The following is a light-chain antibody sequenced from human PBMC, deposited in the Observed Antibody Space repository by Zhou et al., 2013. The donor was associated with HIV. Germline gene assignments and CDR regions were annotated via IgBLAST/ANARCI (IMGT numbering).Light chain of an antibody. CDR2: KAS. CDR1: QGINTW. V-gene: IGKV1-5*03. CDR3: QHYNSYPWT. Sequence: DIQMTQSPPSVSASVGDRVTITCRASQGINTWLNWYQQKPGKAPKLLIYKASSLESAVPSRFSGSGSGTEFTLTVSSLQPDDFATYYCQHYNSYPWTFGQGTKVEI. J-gene: IGKJ1*01.